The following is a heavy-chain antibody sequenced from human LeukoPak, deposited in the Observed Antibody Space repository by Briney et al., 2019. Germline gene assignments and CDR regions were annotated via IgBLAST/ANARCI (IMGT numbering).Heavy chain of an antibody. CDR2: IIPNLGTT. CDR1: GGTSNSHA. CDR3: VTTNDGGGYQWGDFFDF. D-gene: IGHD3-22*01. J-gene: IGHJ4*02. Sequence: SVKVSCKASGGTSNSHAISWVRQAPGQGLEWMGRIIPNLGTTNRAQNFQDRVTLTADKSTNTAYMELTSLTSDDTAVYYCVTTNDGGGYQWGDFFDFWGQGTLVTVSS. V-gene: IGHV1-69*04.